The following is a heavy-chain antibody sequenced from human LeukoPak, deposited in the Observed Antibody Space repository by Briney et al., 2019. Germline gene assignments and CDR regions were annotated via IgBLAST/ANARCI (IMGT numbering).Heavy chain of an antibody. J-gene: IGHJ6*02. D-gene: IGHD6-13*01. V-gene: IGHV1-18*01. CDR2: ISAYNGNT. CDR3: ARDRASSSWPDYYYGMDV. Sequence: ASVKVSCKASGYTFTSYGISWVRQAPGQGLEWMGWISAYNGNTNYAQKLQGRVTMTTDTSTSTAYVELRSLRSDDTAVYYCARDRASSSWPDYYYGMDVWGQGTTVTVSS. CDR1: GYTFTSYG.